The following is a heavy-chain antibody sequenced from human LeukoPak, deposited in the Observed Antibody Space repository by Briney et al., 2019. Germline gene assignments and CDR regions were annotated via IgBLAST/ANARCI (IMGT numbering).Heavy chain of an antibody. CDR2: IYPGDSDT. CDR1: GYSFTSYW. Sequence: GESLKISCKDSGYSFTSYWIGWVRQMPGKGLEWMGIIYPGDSDTRYSPSFQGQVTFSADKSISTAYQQWSSLKASDTAMYYCARHGYSSYDAFDIWGQGTMVTVSS. V-gene: IGHV5-51*01. J-gene: IGHJ3*02. CDR3: ARHGYSSYDAFDI. D-gene: IGHD6-13*01.